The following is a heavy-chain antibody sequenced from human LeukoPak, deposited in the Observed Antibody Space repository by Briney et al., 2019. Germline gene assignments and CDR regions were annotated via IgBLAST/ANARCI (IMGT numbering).Heavy chain of an antibody. CDR3: ARSITGNAFDI. CDR2: ISSSSSYI. CDR1: GFTFSSYS. J-gene: IGHJ3*02. D-gene: IGHD1-20*01. V-gene: IGHV3-21*01. Sequence: GGSLRLSCAASGFTFSSYSMNWVRQAPGKGLEWVSSISSSSSYIYYADSVKGRFTISRDNAKNRLYLQMNSLRVEDTAVYYCARSITGNAFDIWGQGTLVIVSS.